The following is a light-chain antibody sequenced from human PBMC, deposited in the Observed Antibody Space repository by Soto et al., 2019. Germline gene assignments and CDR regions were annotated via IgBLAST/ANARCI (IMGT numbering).Light chain of an antibody. CDR2: KAS. V-gene: IGKV1-5*03. J-gene: IGKJ2*01. CDR3: QQYNTYPYT. Sequence: DIQITQSPSTLSGSVGDRVTITCRASQTISSWLAWYQQKPGKAPKLLIYKASTLKSGVPSRFSGSGSGTEFTLTISSLQPDDFATYFCQQYNTYPYTFGPGTKVDIK. CDR1: QTISSW.